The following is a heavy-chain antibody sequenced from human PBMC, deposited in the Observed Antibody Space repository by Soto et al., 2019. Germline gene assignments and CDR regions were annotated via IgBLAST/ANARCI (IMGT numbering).Heavy chain of an antibody. CDR3: ARDLYSSSWPALDY. CDR2: IYYSGST. Sequence: SETLSLTCTVSGGSISSGDYYWSWIRQPPGKGLEWIGYIYYSGSTYYNPSLKSRVTISVDTSKNQFSLKLSSVTAADTAVYYCARDLYSSSWPALDYWGQGTLVTVSS. D-gene: IGHD6-13*01. CDR1: GGSISSGDYY. V-gene: IGHV4-30-4*01. J-gene: IGHJ4*02.